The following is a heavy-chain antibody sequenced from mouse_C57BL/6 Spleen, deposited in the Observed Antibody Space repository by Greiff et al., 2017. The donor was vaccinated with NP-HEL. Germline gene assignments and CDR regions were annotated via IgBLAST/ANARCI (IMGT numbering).Heavy chain of an antibody. J-gene: IGHJ3*01. CDR1: GYTFTDYE. Sequence: VQLQQSGAELVRPGASVTLSCKASGYTFTDYEMHWVKQTPVHGLEWIGAIDPETGGTAYNQKFKGRAILTADKSSSTAYMELRSLASEDSAVYYCTKGFAYWGQGTLVTVSA. V-gene: IGHV1-15*01. CDR3: TKGFAY. CDR2: IDPETGGT.